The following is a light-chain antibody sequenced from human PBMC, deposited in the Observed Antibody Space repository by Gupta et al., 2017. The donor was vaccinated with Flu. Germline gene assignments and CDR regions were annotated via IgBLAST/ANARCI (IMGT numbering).Light chain of an antibody. V-gene: IGKV3-15*01. CDR3: QQYNTWPPRYS. CDR1: QSVNSN. CDR2: GAS. J-gene: IGKJ2*03. Sequence: EIVMTQSPAILSVSPGERATLSCRASQSVNSNLAWYQQKPGQAPRLLIYGASTRATGISARFSGSGSGTEFTLTISSLQSEDVAVYYCQQYNTWPPRYSFGQGTKLEIK.